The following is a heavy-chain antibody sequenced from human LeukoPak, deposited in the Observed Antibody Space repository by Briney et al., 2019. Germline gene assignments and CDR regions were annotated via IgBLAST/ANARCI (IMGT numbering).Heavy chain of an antibody. D-gene: IGHD1-26*01. Sequence: PGGSLRLSCAASGFTFSSFAMSWVRQAPGKGLEWVSLITGSGNTYYADSVKGRFTISRDNAKNTLYLQMKSLRAEDTAVYYCARVGATTFYWGQGTLVTVSS. CDR1: GFTFSSFA. CDR2: ITGSGNT. CDR3: ARVGATTFY. J-gene: IGHJ4*02. V-gene: IGHV3-23*01.